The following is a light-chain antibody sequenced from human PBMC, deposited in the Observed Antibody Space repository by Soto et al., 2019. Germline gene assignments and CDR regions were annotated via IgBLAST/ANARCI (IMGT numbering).Light chain of an antibody. J-gene: IGLJ2*01. CDR3: GTWDYSLSAVV. CDR1: SSDIGGYDF. V-gene: IGLV1-51*01. CDR2: DTN. Sequence: QSVLTQPPSASGSPGQSVTISCTGTSSDIGGYDFVSWYQQRPGKAPKLIIYDTNKRPSGIPDRFSGSKSGTSATLGITGLQTGDEADYFCGTWDYSLSAVVFGGGTKLTVL.